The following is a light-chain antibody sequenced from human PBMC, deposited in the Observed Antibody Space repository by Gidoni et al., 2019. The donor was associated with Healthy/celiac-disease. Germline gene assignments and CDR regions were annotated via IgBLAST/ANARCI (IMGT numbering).Light chain of an antibody. CDR1: QDISNY. J-gene: IGKJ3*01. V-gene: IGKV1-33*01. Sequence: DIQMTQSPSSLSASVGDRVTITCQASQDISNYLNWYQQKPGKAPKLLIYDASNLETGVPSSFSGSGSGTDFTFTISSLQPEYIATYYCQQYDNLPFTFGPGTNVDIK. CDR3: QQYDNLPFT. CDR2: DAS.